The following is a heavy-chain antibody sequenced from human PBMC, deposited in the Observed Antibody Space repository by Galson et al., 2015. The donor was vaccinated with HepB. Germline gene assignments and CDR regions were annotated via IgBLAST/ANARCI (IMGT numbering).Heavy chain of an antibody. Sequence: SVKVSCKASGGTFSSYAISWVRQAPGQGLEWMGGIIPIFGTANYAQKFQGRVTITADESTSTAYMELSSLRSEDTAVYYCARAPYCSGGSCYRIFPWFDPWGQGTLVTVSS. CDR2: IIPIFGTA. J-gene: IGHJ5*02. CDR1: GGTFSSYA. V-gene: IGHV1-69*13. CDR3: ARAPYCSGGSCYRIFPWFDP. D-gene: IGHD2-15*01.